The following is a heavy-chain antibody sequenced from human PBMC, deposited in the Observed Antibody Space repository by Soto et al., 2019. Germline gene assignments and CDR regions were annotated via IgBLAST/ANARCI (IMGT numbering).Heavy chain of an antibody. Sequence: QVQLQESGPGLVKPSETLSLTCTVSGGSISSYYWSWIRQPPGKGLEWIGYIYYSGSTNYNPSLKTRVTMSIDTSKNQFSLKPSFVTAADTAVYYCARDGGGSPWYFDLWGRGTLVTVSS. CDR1: GGSISSYY. D-gene: IGHD2-15*01. V-gene: IGHV4-59*01. J-gene: IGHJ2*01. CDR3: ARDGGGSPWYFDL. CDR2: IYYSGST.